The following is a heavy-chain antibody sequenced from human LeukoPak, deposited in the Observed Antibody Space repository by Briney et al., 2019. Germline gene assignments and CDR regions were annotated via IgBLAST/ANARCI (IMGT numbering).Heavy chain of an antibody. J-gene: IGHJ4*02. Sequence: GGSLRLSCAASGFTFSSYSMNWVRQAPGKGLEWISSITSDSRYRYYADSVKGRFTISRDNAKNFLYLQMNSLRAEDTAVYYCARTYYDILTGYNPYFDYWGQGILVTVSS. CDR1: GFTFSSYS. D-gene: IGHD3-9*01. CDR3: ARTYYDILTGYNPYFDY. CDR2: ITSDSRYR. V-gene: IGHV3-21*01.